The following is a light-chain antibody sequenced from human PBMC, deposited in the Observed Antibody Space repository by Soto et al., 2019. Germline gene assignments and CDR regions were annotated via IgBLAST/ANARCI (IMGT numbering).Light chain of an antibody. CDR3: EQYNTWWT. J-gene: IGKJ1*01. V-gene: IGKV3-15*01. CDR1: QIIRTN. Sequence: ETATTTSPATLSVTPGGIIIISCRASQIIRTNLAWYQQKPGQAPRLLIYGASTRATGVPARFSGSGSGTEFALTISGLQSEDFAVYYCEQYNTWWTCGHGTRVDI. CDR2: GAS.